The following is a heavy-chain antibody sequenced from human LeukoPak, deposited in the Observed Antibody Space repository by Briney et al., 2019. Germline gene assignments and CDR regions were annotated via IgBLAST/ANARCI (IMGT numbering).Heavy chain of an antibody. CDR3: ARGFSDSSGKRLDY. J-gene: IGHJ4*02. Sequence: ASVKVSCKPSGYTFTVNYVHWVRQAPGQGLEWVGWINPNSGGTYYAQKFLGRVTMTRDTSISTAYMDLSRLTSDDTAVYYCARGFSDSSGKRLDYWGQGTLVTVSS. CDR1: GYTFTVNY. V-gene: IGHV1-2*02. CDR2: INPNSGGT. D-gene: IGHD3-22*01.